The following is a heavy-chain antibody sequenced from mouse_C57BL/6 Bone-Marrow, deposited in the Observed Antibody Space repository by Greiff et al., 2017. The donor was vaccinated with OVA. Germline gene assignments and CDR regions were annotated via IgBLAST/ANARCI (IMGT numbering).Heavy chain of an antibody. Sequence: QVQLQQPGAELVKPGASVKLSCKASGYTFTSYWMHWVKQRPGQGLEWIGMIHPNSGSTNYNEKFKSKATLTVDKSSSTAYMQLSSLTSEDSAVYYGARPYDGPFYAMDYWGQGTSVTVSS. V-gene: IGHV1-64*01. J-gene: IGHJ4*01. CDR1: GYTFTSYW. CDR3: ARPYDGPFYAMDY. CDR2: IHPNSGST. D-gene: IGHD2-3*01.